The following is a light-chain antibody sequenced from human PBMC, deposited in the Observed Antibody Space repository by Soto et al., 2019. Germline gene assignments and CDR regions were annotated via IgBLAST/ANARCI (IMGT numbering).Light chain of an antibody. CDR3: QQYGSLLT. J-gene: IGKJ4*01. Sequence: EIVLTQSPGTLSLSPGERATPSCRASQSVSSSYLAWYQQKPGQAPRLLIYGASSRATGIPDRFSGSGSGTDFTLTISRLEPEDFAVYYCQQYGSLLTFGGGTKVDIK. V-gene: IGKV3-20*01. CDR2: GAS. CDR1: QSVSSSY.